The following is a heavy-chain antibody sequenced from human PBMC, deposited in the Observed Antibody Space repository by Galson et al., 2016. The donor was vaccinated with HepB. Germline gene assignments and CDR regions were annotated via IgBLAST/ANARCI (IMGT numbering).Heavy chain of an antibody. CDR3: AQGSTAPAV. D-gene: IGHD1-26*01. CDR2: DSMDGRRK. Sequence: SLRLSCAASGFTFSHRGMHWVRQAPGKGLEWVAADSMDGRRKFYADSVKGRFTISRDNSKNTLSLQMKRLTADDTAIYYCAQGSTAPAVWGKGTTVTVSS. J-gene: IGHJ6*04. V-gene: IGHV3-30*18. CDR1: GFTFSHRG.